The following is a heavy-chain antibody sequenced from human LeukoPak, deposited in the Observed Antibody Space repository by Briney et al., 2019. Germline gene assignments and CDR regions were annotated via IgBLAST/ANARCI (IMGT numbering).Heavy chain of an antibody. Sequence: GGSLRLSCAASGFPFSSYWMRLGRQAAGEGLVCVSRINSGGSDSIYSDSGGGPFTTARDNTKNTLYLQMNSLRDEDTAVYYCTGSRSQAYWGEGALVTVSS. CDR3: TGSRSQAY. CDR1: GFPFSSYW. D-gene: IGHD3-16*02. CDR2: INSGGSDS. J-gene: IGHJ4*02. V-gene: IGHV3-74*01.